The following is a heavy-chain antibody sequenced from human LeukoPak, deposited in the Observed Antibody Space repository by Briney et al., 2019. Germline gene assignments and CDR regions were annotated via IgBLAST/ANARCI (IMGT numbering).Heavy chain of an antibody. Sequence: SVKVSCKASGGTFRSYAVNWVRQAPGQGLEWVGAIIPILSRSNYTQKFQGRVTITADESTSTAYMVLSSLRPEDTAVYYCAASRPRRLWFGELIGWGQGTLVTVSS. V-gene: IGHV1-69*10. D-gene: IGHD3-10*01. CDR3: AASRPRRLWFGELIG. CDR2: IIPILSRS. CDR1: GGTFRSYA. J-gene: IGHJ4*02.